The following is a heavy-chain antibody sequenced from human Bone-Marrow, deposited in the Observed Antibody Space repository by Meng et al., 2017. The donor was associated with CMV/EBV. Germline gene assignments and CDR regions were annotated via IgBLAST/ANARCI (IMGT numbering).Heavy chain of an antibody. J-gene: IGHJ6*02. CDR1: GYTFTNYW. CDR3: ARLVPYGMDV. V-gene: IGHV5-51*01. Sequence: GESLKISCKGSGYTFTNYWIGWVRQMPGRGLEWMGIIHPGDSDTRYSPSFQGQVTFSVDKSNSTVHLQWSSLKASDTAMYYCARLVPYGMDVWGQGTTVTVSS. CDR2: IHPGDSDT.